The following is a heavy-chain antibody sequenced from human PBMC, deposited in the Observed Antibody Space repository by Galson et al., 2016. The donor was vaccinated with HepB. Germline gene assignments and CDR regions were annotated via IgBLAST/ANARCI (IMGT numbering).Heavy chain of an antibody. J-gene: IGHJ5*02. CDR3: ARDSGSPNWFDP. V-gene: IGHV1-3*01. D-gene: IGHD1-26*01. CDR2: INAGHGNT. Sequence: SVKVSCKASGYTFTSYAMHWVRQAPGQRLEWMGRINAGHGNTKYSQKFQGRVTITRDTSASTAYMELRSLRSEDTAVYYCARDSGSPNWFDPWGQGTLVTVSS. CDR1: GYTFTSYA.